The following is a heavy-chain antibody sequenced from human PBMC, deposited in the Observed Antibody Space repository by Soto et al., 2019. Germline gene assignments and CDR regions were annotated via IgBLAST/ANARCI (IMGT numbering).Heavy chain of an antibody. CDR3: ARGGHTPNNYDRSRYAGMDV. Sequence: GASVKVSCKASGYTFTTYYIHWVRQAPGQGLEWLGIINPSGGSTSYAQKFQGRVTMTRDTSTSTVYMALSSLRSEDTAVYYCARGGHTPNNYDRSRYAGMDVWGPGTTVTVSS. CDR1: GYTFTTYY. D-gene: IGHD3-22*01. J-gene: IGHJ6*02. V-gene: IGHV1-46*01. CDR2: INPSGGST.